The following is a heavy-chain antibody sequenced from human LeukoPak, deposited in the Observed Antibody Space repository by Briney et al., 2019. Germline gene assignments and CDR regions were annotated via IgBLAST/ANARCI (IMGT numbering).Heavy chain of an antibody. CDR2: VYSGGST. CDR1: GFTVSSNY. Sequence: GGSLRLSCAASGFTVSSNYMSWVRQAPGKGLEWVSIVYSGGSTYYADSVKGRFTISRDNSKNTLYLQMDSLRVEDTAVYYCARGPKGYYDILTGYYTAAFDIWGQGTMVTVSS. CDR3: ARGPKGYYDILTGYYTAAFDI. V-gene: IGHV3-53*01. J-gene: IGHJ3*02. D-gene: IGHD3-9*01.